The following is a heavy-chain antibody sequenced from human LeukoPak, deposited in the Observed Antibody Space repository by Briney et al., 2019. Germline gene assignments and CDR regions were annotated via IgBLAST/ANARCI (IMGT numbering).Heavy chain of an antibody. J-gene: IGHJ4*02. D-gene: IGHD5-12*01. CDR2: ISSSGSTI. V-gene: IGHV3-48*03. CDR1: GFTFSSYE. CDR3: AKDLANWRPPAAPYSGYGC. Sequence: GGSLRLSCAASGFTFSSYEMNWVRQAPGKGLEWVSYISSSGSTIYYADSVKGRFTISRDNAKNSLYLQMNSLRVEDTALYYCAKDLANWRPPAAPYSGYGCWGQGTLVTVSS.